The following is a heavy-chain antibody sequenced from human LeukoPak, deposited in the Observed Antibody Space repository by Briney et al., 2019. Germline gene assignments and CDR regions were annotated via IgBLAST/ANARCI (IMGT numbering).Heavy chain of an antibody. V-gene: IGHV4-34*01. CDR1: GGPFSGYY. J-gene: IGHJ5*02. Sequence: PSETLSLTCAVYGGPFSGYYWSWIRQPPGKGLEWIGEINHSGSTNYNPSLKSRVTISVDTSKNQFSLKLSSVTAADTAVYYCARSVRRLYGSGRSNWLDPWGQGTLVTVSS. D-gene: IGHD3-10*01. CDR3: ARSVRRLYGSGRSNWLDP. CDR2: INHSGST.